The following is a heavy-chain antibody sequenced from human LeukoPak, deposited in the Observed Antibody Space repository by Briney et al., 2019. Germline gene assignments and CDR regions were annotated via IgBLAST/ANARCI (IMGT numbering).Heavy chain of an antibody. J-gene: IGHJ4*02. CDR2: LYSGGRT. D-gene: IGHD3-16*01. V-gene: IGHV3-23*05. CDR1: GFTFSSYA. CDR3: ASLMLISSVTRGFDY. Sequence: GGSLRLSCAASGFTFSSYAMSWVRQAPGKGLEWVSTLYSGGRTHYADSVKGRFFVSRDNSKNAEYLQMNSLRAEDTAVYYCASLMLISSVTRGFDYWGQGTLVTVSS.